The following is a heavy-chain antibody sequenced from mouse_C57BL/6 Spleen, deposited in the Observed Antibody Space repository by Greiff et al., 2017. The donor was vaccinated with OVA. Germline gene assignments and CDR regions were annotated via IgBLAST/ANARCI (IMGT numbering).Heavy chain of an antibody. V-gene: IGHV1-64*01. J-gene: IGHJ3*01. CDR2: INPNSGST. Sequence: VQLQQSRAELVKPGASVKLSCKASGYTFTSYWMHWVKQRPGQGLEWIGMINPNSGSTNYNEKFKSKATLTVEKSSSTAYMQLSSLTSEDSAVYYCACGAGLAYWGQGTLVTVSA. CDR3: ACGAGLAY. CDR1: GYTFTSYW.